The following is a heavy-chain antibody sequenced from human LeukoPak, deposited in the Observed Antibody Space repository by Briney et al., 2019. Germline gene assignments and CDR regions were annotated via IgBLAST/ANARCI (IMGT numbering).Heavy chain of an antibody. J-gene: IGHJ1*01. CDR1: GGTFSSYA. CDR2: IIPIFGTA. CDR3: ASTLYVTGYQYFQH. Sequence: SVKVPCKVSGGTFSSYAISWVRQAPGQGLEWMGGIIPIFGTANYAQKFQGRVTITTDESTSTAYMELSSLRSEDTAVYYCASTLYVTGYQYFQHWGQGTLVTVSS. D-gene: IGHD1-20*01. V-gene: IGHV1-69*05.